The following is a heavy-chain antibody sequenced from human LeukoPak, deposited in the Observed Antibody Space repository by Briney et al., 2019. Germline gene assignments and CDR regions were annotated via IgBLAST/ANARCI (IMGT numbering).Heavy chain of an antibody. CDR3: ARQPASNDFWSGYWVGWFDP. CDR1: GGSISSSSYY. D-gene: IGHD3-3*01. J-gene: IGHJ5*02. V-gene: IGHV4-39*01. CDR2: IYYSGST. Sequence: SETLSLTCTVSGGSISSSSYYWGWIRQPPGKGLEWIGSIYYSGSTYYNPSLKSRVTISVDTSKNQFSLKLSSVTAADTAVYYCARQPASNDFWSGYWVGWFDPWGQGTLVTVSS.